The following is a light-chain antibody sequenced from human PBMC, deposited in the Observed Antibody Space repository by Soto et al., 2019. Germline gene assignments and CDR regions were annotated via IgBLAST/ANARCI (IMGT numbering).Light chain of an antibody. CDR2: DVS. V-gene: IGLV2-14*03. CDR1: SSDVGGYNY. Sequence: QSALTQPASVSGSPGQSITISCTGTSSDVGGYNYVSWYQHHPGKAPKLMIYDVSNRPSGVSNRFSGSKSDNTASLTISGLQAEDEADYYCSSYTSTSTVVFGVGTKLTVL. CDR3: SSYTSTSTVV. J-gene: IGLJ2*01.